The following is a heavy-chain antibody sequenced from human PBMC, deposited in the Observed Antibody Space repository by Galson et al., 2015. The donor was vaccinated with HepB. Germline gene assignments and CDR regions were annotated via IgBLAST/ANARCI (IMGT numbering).Heavy chain of an antibody. J-gene: IGHJ4*02. CDR1: GYTFTDYH. V-gene: IGHV1-46*01. CDR2: MNPRGGSA. D-gene: IGHD5-24*01. CDR3: ARGTASDGLIDY. Sequence: SVKVSCKAPGYTFTDYHFHWVRQAPGQGLEWMGIMNPRGGSAAYAQRFQGRVTMTSDTSTSTVYMDLSGLRSEDTAIYYCARGTASDGLIDYWGQGTLVTVSS.